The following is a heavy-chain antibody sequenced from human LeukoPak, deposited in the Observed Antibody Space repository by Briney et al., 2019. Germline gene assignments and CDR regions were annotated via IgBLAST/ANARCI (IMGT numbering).Heavy chain of an antibody. V-gene: IGHV4-39*07. D-gene: IGHD2-15*01. CDR2: SDYSGNT. Sequence: SETLSLTCTVSGGSISSSCYYWGWIRQPPGKGLEWIGSSDYSGNTYYNPSLKSRVTISVDTSKNQFSLKLGSVTAADTAVYYCARQYCSGGSCYYYYYYMDVWGKGTTVTVSS. CDR3: ARQYCSGGSCYYYYYYMDV. J-gene: IGHJ6*03. CDR1: GGSISSSCYY.